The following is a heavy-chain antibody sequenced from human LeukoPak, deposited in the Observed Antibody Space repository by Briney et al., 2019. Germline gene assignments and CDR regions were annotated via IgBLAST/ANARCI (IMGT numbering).Heavy chain of an antibody. J-gene: IGHJ4*02. D-gene: IGHD2-15*01. Sequence: GGSLRLSCVASGFTFSNFALTWVRQAPGEGLEWVSTIGGDGDGTYCADSVKGRFTISRDESKNTLYLQMNSLRAEDTAIYYCAKDLARGFCGGGSCYPFDYWGQGTLVTVSS. CDR1: GFTFSNFA. CDR2: IGGDGDGT. V-gene: IGHV3-23*01. CDR3: AKDLARGFCGGGSCYPFDY.